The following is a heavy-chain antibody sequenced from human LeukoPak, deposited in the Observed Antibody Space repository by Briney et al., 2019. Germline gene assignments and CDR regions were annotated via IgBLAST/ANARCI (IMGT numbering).Heavy chain of an antibody. CDR1: GFAFGSHA. Sequence: GGSLRLSCEASGFAFGSHAMYWVRQAPGKGLEWVAGIFGSGGSPHYADSVKGRFTISRDNSRNTVYLQINSLRAEDTAVYYCGKTTVGYSSGQKPAWPVDYWGQGTLVTVSS. CDR3: GKTTVGYSSGQKPAWPVDY. D-gene: IGHD5-18*01. J-gene: IGHJ4*02. V-gene: IGHV3-23*01. CDR2: IFGSGGSP.